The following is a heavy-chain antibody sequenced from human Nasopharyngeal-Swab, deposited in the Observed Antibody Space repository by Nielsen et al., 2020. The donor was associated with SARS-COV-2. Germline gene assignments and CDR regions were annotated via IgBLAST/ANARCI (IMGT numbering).Heavy chain of an antibody. Sequence: GESLKISCAASGFVFSASAIHWVRQASGKGPEWVGRIGDKAHNYATTYAASVKGRFTISRDDSKNTAFLQMDSLNTEDTALYYCTTDYYFDYWGQGTLVSVSS. CDR3: TTDYYFDY. J-gene: IGHJ4*02. CDR1: GFVFSASA. CDR2: IGDKAHNYAT. V-gene: IGHV3-73*01. D-gene: IGHD4/OR15-4a*01.